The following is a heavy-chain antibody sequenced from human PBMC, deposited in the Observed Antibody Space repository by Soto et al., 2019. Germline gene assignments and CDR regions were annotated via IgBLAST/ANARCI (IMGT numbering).Heavy chain of an antibody. J-gene: IGHJ4*02. CDR1: GGTFSSYT. D-gene: IGHD3-10*01. V-gene: IGHV1-69*02. Sequence: QVQLVQSGAEVKKPGSSVKVSCKASGGTFSSYTIIWVRQPPGQGLEWMGRIIPILGIANYAQKFQARVTITAHKSSSTAYMELSILRSEATAVYYCASQSGNYYNDYCGQGTLVTVSS. CDR2: IIPILGIA. CDR3: ASQSGNYYNDY.